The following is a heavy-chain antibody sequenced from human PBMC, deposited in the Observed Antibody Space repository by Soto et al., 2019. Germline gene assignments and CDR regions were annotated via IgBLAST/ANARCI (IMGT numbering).Heavy chain of an antibody. CDR3: ASYRHDYSNYYYYYGMDV. D-gene: IGHD4-4*01. J-gene: IGHJ6*02. V-gene: IGHV4-31*03. Sequence: SETLSLTCTVSGGSISSGGYYWSWIRQHPGKGLEWIGHIYYSGSTYYNPSLKSRVTISVDTSKNQFSLKLSSVTAADTAVYYCASYRHDYSNYYYYYGMDVWGQGTTVTVSS. CDR2: IYYSGST. CDR1: GGSISSGGYY.